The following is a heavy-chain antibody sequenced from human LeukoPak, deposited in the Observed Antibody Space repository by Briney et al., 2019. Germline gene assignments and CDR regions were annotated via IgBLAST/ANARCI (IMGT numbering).Heavy chain of an antibody. CDR2: ISTDGSST. J-gene: IGHJ3*02. D-gene: IGHD6-6*01. V-gene: IGHV3-74*01. CDR1: GFTFSSYW. CDR3: VREYSSSSGRAFDM. Sequence: GGSLRLSCAASGFTFSSYWMHWVRQTPGKGLVWVSRISTDGSSTNSADSVRGRLTISRDNAKNTLYLQMNSLRAEDTAVYYCVREYSSSSGRAFDMWGQGTMVTVSP.